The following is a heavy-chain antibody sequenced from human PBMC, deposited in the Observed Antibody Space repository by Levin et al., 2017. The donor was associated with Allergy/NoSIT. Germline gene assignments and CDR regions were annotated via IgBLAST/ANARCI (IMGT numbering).Heavy chain of an antibody. D-gene: IGHD3-10*01. CDR2: INHSGST. V-gene: IGHV4-34*01. Sequence: PSETLSLTCAVNGGSFSGYSWSWIRQSPRKGLEWIGEINHSGSTNYNPSLKSRVTISVDTSKNQFSLRLSSVTAADTAVYYCARGRRYYESGRPDWGYPCDFWGQGTAVTVSS. J-gene: IGHJ3*01. CDR1: GGSFSGYS. CDR3: ARGRRYYESGRPDWGYPCDF.